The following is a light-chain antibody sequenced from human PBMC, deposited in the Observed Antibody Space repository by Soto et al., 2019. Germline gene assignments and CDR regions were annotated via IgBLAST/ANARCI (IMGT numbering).Light chain of an antibody. CDR1: SSDVGGYNY. CDR3: CSYAGSSWV. CDR2: DVS. J-gene: IGLJ3*02. V-gene: IGLV2-11*01. Sequence: QSALTQPRSVSGSPGQSVTISCTGTSSDVGGYNYVSWYQQHPGKAPKLMIYDVSKRPSGVPDRFSGSKSGNTASLTISGLQAEDEADYYCCSYAGSSWVFGGGTKRPS.